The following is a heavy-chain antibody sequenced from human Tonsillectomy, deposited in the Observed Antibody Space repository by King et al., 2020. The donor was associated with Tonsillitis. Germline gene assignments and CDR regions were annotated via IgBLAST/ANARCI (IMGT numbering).Heavy chain of an antibody. Sequence: QLVQSGAEVKKPGASVKVSCKASGYTFTAYAMHWVRQAPGQRLEWMGWINAANGDTKYSRKFQGRLTINRDTSASTANMELSSLRSEDTAVYYCARSGGIDISMVEKGGFDYWGLGTQVTVSS. CDR1: GYTFTAYA. J-gene: IGHJ4*02. CDR3: ARSGGIDISMVEKGGFDY. V-gene: IGHV1-3*01. D-gene: IGHD3-16*02. CDR2: INAANGDT.